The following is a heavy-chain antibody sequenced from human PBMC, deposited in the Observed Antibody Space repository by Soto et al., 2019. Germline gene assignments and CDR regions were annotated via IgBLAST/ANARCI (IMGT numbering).Heavy chain of an antibody. V-gene: IGHV4-4*07. CDR2: IDTLGSP. D-gene: IGHD6-6*01. CDR1: GGSISSYY. Sequence: SETLSLTCTVSGGSISSYYWSWIRQPAGKGLEWIGRIDTLGSPNYNPSLKSRVTMSVDTSKNQFSLKLNSVTAADTAVYYCARDRTYSSSSGLGYWGQGALVTVS. CDR3: ARDRTYSSSSGLGY. J-gene: IGHJ4*02.